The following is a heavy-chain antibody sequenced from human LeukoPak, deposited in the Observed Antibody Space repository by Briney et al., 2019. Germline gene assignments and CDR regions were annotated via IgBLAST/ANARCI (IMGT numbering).Heavy chain of an antibody. J-gene: IGHJ4*02. D-gene: IGHD2-2*01. CDR2: INPYSGAI. CDR1: GFTFTDEY. Sequence: ASVEVSCKSSGFTFTDEYIHWVRQAPGQGLEWMGWINPYSGAINYAQKFQGRVTLTRDTSISTAYTELSRLTSGDTAVYYCARDPKSQLLLDYWGQGTLVTVSS. V-gene: IGHV1-2*02. CDR3: ARDPKSQLLLDY.